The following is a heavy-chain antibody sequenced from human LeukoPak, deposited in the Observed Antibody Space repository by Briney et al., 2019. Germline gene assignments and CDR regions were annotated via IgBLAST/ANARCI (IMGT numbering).Heavy chain of an antibody. D-gene: IGHD3-22*01. V-gene: IGHV3-23*01. J-gene: IGHJ4*02. CDR2: ISGSGDRT. CDR3: AKDLAYDSSDYHVIFDC. CDR1: GFTFSTYA. Sequence: SGGSLRLSCAASGFTFSTYAMSWVRQAPGKGLEWVSAISGSGDRTYYADSVKGRFTTSRDNSKNTLYLQMNSLRAEDTAIYYCAKDLAYDSSDYHVIFDCWGQGTLVTVSS.